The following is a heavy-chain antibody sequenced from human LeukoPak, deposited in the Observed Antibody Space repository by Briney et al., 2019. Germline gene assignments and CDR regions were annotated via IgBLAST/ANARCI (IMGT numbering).Heavy chain of an antibody. CDR1: GYTFTGYY. Sequence: EASVKVSCKASGYTFTGYYLHWVRQAPGQGLEWMGCVNPNSGDTNYAQKFQGSVTMTRDTSISTAYMELSRLRSDDTAVYYCARASGSYWWFDSWGQGTLVTVSS. CDR2: VNPNSGDT. J-gene: IGHJ5*01. CDR3: ARASGSYWWFDS. D-gene: IGHD1-26*01. V-gene: IGHV1-2*02.